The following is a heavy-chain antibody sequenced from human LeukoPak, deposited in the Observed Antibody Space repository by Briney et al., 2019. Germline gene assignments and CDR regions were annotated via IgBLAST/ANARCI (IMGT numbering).Heavy chain of an antibody. Sequence: PGGSLRLSCAASGFTFSSYEMNWVRQAPGKWLEWVSYISSSGSTISYADSVKGRFTISRDNAKNALYLQMNSLTAEDTAVYYCARRMGSSWYYFDYWGQGTLVTVSS. V-gene: IGHV3-48*03. CDR1: GFTFSSYE. D-gene: IGHD6-13*01. CDR2: ISSSGSTI. CDR3: ARRMGSSWYYFDY. J-gene: IGHJ4*02.